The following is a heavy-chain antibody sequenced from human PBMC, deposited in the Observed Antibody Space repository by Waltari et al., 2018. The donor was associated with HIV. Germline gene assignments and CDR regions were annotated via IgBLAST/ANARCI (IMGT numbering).Heavy chain of an antibody. CDR2: IYYSGST. Sequence: QLQLQESGPGLVKPSETLSLTCTVSGGSISSSSYYWGWIRQPPGKGLEWIGSIYYSGSTYYTPSLNNRVNISVDTSKNQCSLKLGSVTAADTAVYYCARAPYSWVFDYWGQGTLVTVSS. CDR1: GGSISSSSYY. D-gene: IGHD2-21*01. CDR3: ARAPYSWVFDY. V-gene: IGHV4-39*01. J-gene: IGHJ4*02.